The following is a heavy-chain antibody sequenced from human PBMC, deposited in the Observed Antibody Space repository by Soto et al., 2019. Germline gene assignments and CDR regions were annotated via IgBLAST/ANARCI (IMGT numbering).Heavy chain of an antibody. CDR2: IYYSGST. D-gene: IGHD2-2*01. Sequence: QVQLQESGPGLVKPSQTLSLTCTVSGGSISSGDYYWSWIRQPPGKGLEWIGYIYYSGSTYYNPSLKSRVTISVDTSKNQFSLKLSSVTAADTAVYYCAREGCSSTSCYHPPGYYGMDVWGQGTTVTVSS. CDR1: GGSISSGDYY. CDR3: AREGCSSTSCYHPPGYYGMDV. V-gene: IGHV4-30-4*01. J-gene: IGHJ6*02.